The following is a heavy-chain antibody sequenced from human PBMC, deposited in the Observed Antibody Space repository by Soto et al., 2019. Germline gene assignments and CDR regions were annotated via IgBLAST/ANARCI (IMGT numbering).Heavy chain of an antibody. J-gene: IGHJ6*02. V-gene: IGHV5-51*01. CDR1: GYNFTSYW. CDR2: IHPGESDT. Sequence: PVESLRISSKGSGYNFTSYWIAWVRQMPGKGLEWMGSIHPGESDTRYSPSFQGQVTISADRSITTAYLQWSSLKASDTAMYYCARHEATYYNFYGMDVWGQGTTVTVSS. CDR3: ARHEATYYNFYGMDV.